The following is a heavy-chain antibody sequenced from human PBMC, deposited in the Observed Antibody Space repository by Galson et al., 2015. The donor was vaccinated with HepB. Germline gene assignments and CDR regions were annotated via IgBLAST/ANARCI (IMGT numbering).Heavy chain of an antibody. J-gene: IGHJ4*02. CDR2: IDPSDSYT. CDR3: ARLRVDYYDSSGYSFDY. V-gene: IGHV5-10-1*01. D-gene: IGHD3-22*01. CDR1: GYSFTGYW. Sequence: QSGAEVKKPGESLRISCKGSGYSFTGYWISWVRQMPGKGLEWMGRIDPSDSYTNYSPSFQGHVTISADKSISTAYLQWSSLKASDTAMYYCARLRVDYYDSSGYSFDYWGQGTLVTVSS.